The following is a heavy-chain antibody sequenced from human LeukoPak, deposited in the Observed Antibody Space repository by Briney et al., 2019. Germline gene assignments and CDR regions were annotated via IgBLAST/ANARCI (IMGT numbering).Heavy chain of an antibody. CDR3: ARGRRTAVVTDFDY. Sequence: SETLSLTCTVSGGSISSYYWTWIRQPPGKGLKWIGYIHYSGSSRSHPSLNSRVTMSVDTSKSQFFLKLTSVTAADTAVYYCARGRRTAVVTDFDYWGQGTLVTVSS. CDR2: IHYSGSS. J-gene: IGHJ4*02. V-gene: IGHV4-59*01. D-gene: IGHD2-21*02. CDR1: GGSISSYY.